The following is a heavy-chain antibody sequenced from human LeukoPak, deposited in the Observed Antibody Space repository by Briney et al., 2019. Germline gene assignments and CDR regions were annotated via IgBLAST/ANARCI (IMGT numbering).Heavy chain of an antibody. D-gene: IGHD2-8*02. CDR1: GFTVSDNY. CDR2: VYSGDNT. Sequence: PGGSLRLSCAASGFTVSDNYMSWVRQAPGKGLEWVSVVYSGDNTYYADSVKGRFTISRDNSKNTLYLQMNSLRAEDTAAYYSARDREPGTSASRFDYWGQGTLVTVSS. J-gene: IGHJ4*02. CDR3: ARDREPGTSASRFDY. V-gene: IGHV3-53*01.